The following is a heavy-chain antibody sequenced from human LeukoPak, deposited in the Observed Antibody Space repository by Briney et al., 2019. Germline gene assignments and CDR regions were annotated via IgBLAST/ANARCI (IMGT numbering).Heavy chain of an antibody. D-gene: IGHD2-21*02. J-gene: IGHJ4*02. CDR3: ARDQAYCGGDCYFDF. CDR2: IYHSGST. Sequence: SETLSLTCAVSDYSISSAYYWGWLRQPPGKGLEWIGSIYHSGSTDYNPSLKSRVTISVDTSKNQFSLKLRSVTAADTAVYYCARDQAYCGGDCYFDFWGQGTLVTVSS. V-gene: IGHV4-38-2*02. CDR1: DYSISSAYY.